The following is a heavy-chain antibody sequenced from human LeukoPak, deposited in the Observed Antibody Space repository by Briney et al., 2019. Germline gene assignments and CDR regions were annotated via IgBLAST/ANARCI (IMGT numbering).Heavy chain of an antibody. J-gene: IGHJ4*02. V-gene: IGHV4-31*03. CDR3: ARSRQHDYGDYEGGSGYFDY. CDR2: IYYTGNT. CDR1: GGSLSSGGHY. D-gene: IGHD4-17*01. Sequence: TLSLTCTVSGGSLSSGGHYWSWTRQLPGMGLEWIGHIYYTGNTNCNPSLKSRVTISVDTSKNQFSLKINSVSAADTAVYFCARSRQHDYGDYEGGSGYFDYWGRGVLVTVSS.